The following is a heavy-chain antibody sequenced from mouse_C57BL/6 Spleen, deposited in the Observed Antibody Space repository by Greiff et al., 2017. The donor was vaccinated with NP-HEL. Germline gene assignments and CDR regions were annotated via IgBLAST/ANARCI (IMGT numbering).Heavy chain of an antibody. V-gene: IGHV5-4*03. CDR3: ARGGYGSSYYFDY. Sequence: EVKLMESGGGLVKPGGSLKLSCAASGFTFSSYAMSWVRQTPEKRLEWVATISDGGSYTYYPDNVKGRFTISRDNAKNNLYLQMSHLKSEDTAMYYCARGGYGSSYYFDYWGQGTTLTVSS. D-gene: IGHD1-1*01. J-gene: IGHJ2*01. CDR1: GFTFSSYA. CDR2: ISDGGSYT.